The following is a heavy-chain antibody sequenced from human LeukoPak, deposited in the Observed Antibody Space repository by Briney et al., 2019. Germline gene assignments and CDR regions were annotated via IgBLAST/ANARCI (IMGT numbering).Heavy chain of an antibody. CDR2: INHSGST. CDR3: ARGPHLVRHYMDV. V-gene: IGHV4-34*01. CDR1: GGSFSAYY. Sequence: SETLSLTCAVYGGSFSAYYWSWIRQPPGRGLEWIGEINHSGSTNYNPSLKSRVTISVDTSKNQFSLKLTSVTAADTAVYYCARGPHLVRHYMDVWGKGTTVIVSS. D-gene: IGHD2-2*01. J-gene: IGHJ6*03.